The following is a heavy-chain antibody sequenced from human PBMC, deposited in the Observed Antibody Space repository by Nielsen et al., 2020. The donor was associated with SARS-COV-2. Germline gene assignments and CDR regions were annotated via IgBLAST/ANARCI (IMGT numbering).Heavy chain of an antibody. D-gene: IGHD3-22*01. CDR2: IYYSGST. Sequence: SKTLSLTCTVSGGSISSSSYYWGWIRQPPGKGLEWIGSIYYSGSTYYNPSLKSRVTISVDTSKNQFSLKLSSVTAADTAVYYCARLRDYYDSSGYAFDIWGQGTMVTVSS. CDR1: GGSISSSSYY. CDR3: ARLRDYYDSSGYAFDI. V-gene: IGHV4-39*01. J-gene: IGHJ3*02.